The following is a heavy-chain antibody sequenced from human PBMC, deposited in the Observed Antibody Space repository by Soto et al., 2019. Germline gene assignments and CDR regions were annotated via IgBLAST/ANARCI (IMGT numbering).Heavy chain of an antibody. J-gene: IGHJ6*02. CDR2: IIPIFGTA. Sequence: SVKVSCKASGGTLSSYAISWVRQAPGQGLEWMGGIIPIFGTANYAQKFQGRVTITADESTSTAYMELSSLRSEDTAVYYCARGTNIVLVPAAPSYYYYGMEVWGQGTTVTVSS. V-gene: IGHV1-69*13. CDR3: ARGTNIVLVPAAPSYYYYGMEV. D-gene: IGHD2-2*01. CDR1: GGTLSSYA.